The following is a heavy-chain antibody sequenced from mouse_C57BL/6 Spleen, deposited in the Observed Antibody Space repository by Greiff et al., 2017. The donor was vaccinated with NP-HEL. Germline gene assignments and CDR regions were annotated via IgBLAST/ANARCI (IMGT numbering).Heavy chain of an antibody. V-gene: IGHV1-52*01. CDR3: AITTVVATDYYAMDY. D-gene: IGHD1-1*01. CDR1: GYTFTSYW. CDR2: IDPSDSET. J-gene: IGHJ4*01. Sequence: QVQLQQPGAELVRPGSSVKLSCKASGYTFTSYWMHWVKQRPIQGLEWIGNIDPSDSETHYNQKFKDKATLTVDKSSSTAYMQLSSLTSEDSAVYYCAITTVVATDYYAMDYWGQGTSVTVSS.